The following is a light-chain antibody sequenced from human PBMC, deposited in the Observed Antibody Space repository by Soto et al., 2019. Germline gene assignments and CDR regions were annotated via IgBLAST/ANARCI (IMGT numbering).Light chain of an antibody. V-gene: IGKV3-11*01. J-gene: IGKJ2*01. CDR3: QQGSACPPGYT. CDR2: GIS. Sequence: EMVLTQSPATLSLSPGERVTLSCRASQSVSNSLVWYQQKAGQAPRLLIYGISYRATGVPARFSGSGSGTDFTLTSSSLEPEDFAMYYCQQGSACPPGYTFCQGTKLEI. CDR1: QSVSNS.